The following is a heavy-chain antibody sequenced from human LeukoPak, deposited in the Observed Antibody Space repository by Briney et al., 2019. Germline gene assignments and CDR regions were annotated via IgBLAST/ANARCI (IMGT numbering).Heavy chain of an antibody. CDR1: DDPIRTHY. Sequence: SETLSLTCTVSDDPIRTHYWSWIRQPPGKGLECIGYVYFSGITNYNPSLKSRVTMSVDTSKNQLSLKLSSVTAADTAVYYCARTARLPDSWGQGTLVTVSS. CDR2: VYFSGIT. D-gene: IGHD2-21*01. V-gene: IGHV4-4*09. CDR3: ARTARLPDS. J-gene: IGHJ4*02.